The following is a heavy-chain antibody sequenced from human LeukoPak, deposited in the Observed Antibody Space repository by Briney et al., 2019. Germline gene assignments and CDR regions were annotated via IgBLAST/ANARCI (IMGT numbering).Heavy chain of an antibody. Sequence: PGGSLRLSCAASGFTFSNYSMHWVRQAPGKGLEWVANIKQDGSEKYYVDSVKGRFTISRDNAKNSLYLQMNSLRAEDTAVYYCARDGTYYDILTGYFTLGYFDYWGQGTLVTVSS. D-gene: IGHD3-9*01. CDR1: GFTFSNYS. CDR3: ARDGTYYDILTGYFTLGYFDY. V-gene: IGHV3-7*01. J-gene: IGHJ4*02. CDR2: IKQDGSEK.